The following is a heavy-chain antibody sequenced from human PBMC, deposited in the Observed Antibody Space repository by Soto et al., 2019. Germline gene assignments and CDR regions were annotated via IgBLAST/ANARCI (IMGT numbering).Heavy chain of an antibody. CDR3: ARVSRRHGLVLFGP. D-gene: IGHD3-10*01. J-gene: IGHJ5*02. V-gene: IGHV4-34*01. CDR2: INHSGST. CDR1: GGSFSGYY. Sequence: SETLSLTCAVYGGSFSGYYWSWIRQPPGKGLEWIGEINHSGSTNYNPSLKSRVTISVDTSKNQFSLKLSSVTAADTAGYYRARVSRRHGLVLFGPRGQGTPVTVSS.